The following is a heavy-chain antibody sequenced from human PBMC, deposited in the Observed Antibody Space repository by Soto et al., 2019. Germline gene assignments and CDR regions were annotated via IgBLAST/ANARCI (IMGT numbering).Heavy chain of an antibody. V-gene: IGHV4-34*01. Sequence: QVQLQQWGAGLLKPSETLSLTCAVYGGSFSGYYWNWIRQPPGKGLEWIGEINHSGSTNNNPSLKSRVTISVDPSKNPFSLKLSSVTAADTAVYYCARGWGSGVFDYWGQGTLVTVSS. D-gene: IGHD6-19*01. CDR2: INHSGST. J-gene: IGHJ4*02. CDR1: GGSFSGYY. CDR3: ARGWGSGVFDY.